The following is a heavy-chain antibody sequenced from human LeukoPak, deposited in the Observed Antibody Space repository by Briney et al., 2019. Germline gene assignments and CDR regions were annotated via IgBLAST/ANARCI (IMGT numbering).Heavy chain of an antibody. J-gene: IGHJ3*02. CDR2: ISGSGGST. CDR3: AKVPVFSLTISEVVTDDAFDI. CDR1: GFTFSSYA. D-gene: IGHD3-3*01. V-gene: IGHV3-23*01. Sequence: GGSLRLSCAASGFTFSSYAMSWVRQAPGKGLEWVSAISGSGGSTYYADSVKGRFTISRDNSKNTLYLQMNSLRAEDTAVYYCAKVPVFSLTISEVVTDDAFDIWGQGTIVTVSS.